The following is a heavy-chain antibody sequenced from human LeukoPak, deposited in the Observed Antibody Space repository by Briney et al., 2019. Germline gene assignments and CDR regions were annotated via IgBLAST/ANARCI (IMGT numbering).Heavy chain of an antibody. J-gene: IGHJ4*02. D-gene: IGHD3-3*01. CDR3: ARFHDFWR. V-gene: IGHV3-23*01. CDR2: IDGRGSPT. Sequence: HPGGSLRLSCAASGFTFSFYAMTWVRQAPGKGLEWVSSIDGRGSPTYYADSAKGRFTISRDNSKNTLYLLLNSLRAEDTAVYYCARFHDFWRWGQGTLVTVSS. CDR1: GFTFSFYA.